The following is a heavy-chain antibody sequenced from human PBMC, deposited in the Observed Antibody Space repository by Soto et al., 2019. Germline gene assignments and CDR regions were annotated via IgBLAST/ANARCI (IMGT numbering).Heavy chain of an antibody. CDR1: GGSISSGGYS. Sequence: SETLSLTCAVSGGSISSGGYSWSWIRQPPGKGLEWIGYNYHSGSPYYNPSLKSRVTISVDRSKNQFSLKLSSVTAADTAVYYCVRHAQWIIRAYWGQGSLVTVSS. J-gene: IGHJ4*02. CDR2: NYHSGSP. CDR3: VRHAQWIIRAY. D-gene: IGHD5-12*01. V-gene: IGHV4-30-2*01.